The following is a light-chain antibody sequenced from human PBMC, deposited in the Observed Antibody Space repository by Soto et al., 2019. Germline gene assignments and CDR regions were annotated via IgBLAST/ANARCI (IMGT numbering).Light chain of an antibody. V-gene: IGLV1-40*01. CDR2: GNS. CDR1: SSNIGAGYD. Sequence: QSVLTQPPSVSGAPGQRVTISCTGSSSNIGAGYDVHGYQQLPGTAPKLLIYGNSNRPSGVPDRFSGSKSGTSASLAITGLQAEDEADYYSQSYDSSLSGWVFGGGTKLTVL. CDR3: QSYDSSLSGWV. J-gene: IGLJ3*02.